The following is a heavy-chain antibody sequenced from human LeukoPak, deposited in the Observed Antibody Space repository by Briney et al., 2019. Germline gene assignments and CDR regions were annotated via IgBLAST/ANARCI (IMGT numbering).Heavy chain of an antibody. CDR3: VRDRDGYNGGDY. CDR2: ISPYNGNT. Sequence: ASVKVSCKASGYSFSSFGISWVRQAPGQGLEWMAWISPYNGNTNYAQKLQGRVTLTTDTSTSTAYMDLRSLRSDDTAVYYCVRDRDGYNGGDYWGQGTLVTVSS. J-gene: IGHJ4*02. V-gene: IGHV1-18*01. CDR1: GYSFSSFG. D-gene: IGHD5-24*01.